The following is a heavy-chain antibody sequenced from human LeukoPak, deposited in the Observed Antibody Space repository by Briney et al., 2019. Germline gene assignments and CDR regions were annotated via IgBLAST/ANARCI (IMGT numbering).Heavy chain of an antibody. J-gene: IGHJ4*02. CDR3: ARSAAAGTDFDY. CDR1: GYTFTGYY. CDR2: INPNSGGT. V-gene: IGHV1-2*02. D-gene: IGHD6-13*01. Sequence: ASVKVSRKASGYTFTGYYMHWVRQAPGQGLEWMGWINPNSGGTNYAQKFQGRVTMTRDTSISTAYMELSRLRSDDTAVYYCARSAAAGTDFDYWGQGTLVTVSS.